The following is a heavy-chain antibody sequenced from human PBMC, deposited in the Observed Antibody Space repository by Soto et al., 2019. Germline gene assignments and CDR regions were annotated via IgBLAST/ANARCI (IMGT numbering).Heavy chain of an antibody. J-gene: IGHJ5*02. CDR3: AHRTTTVTWWFDP. Sequence: QITLKESGPTLAKPTQTLTLTCTSSGFSLTTSGVGVGWIRQPPVKALEWLALIYLDDDKRYSPSLKSRLTIATTSRKDQVVLTMTHIDPADTATYFSAHRTTTVTWWFDPWGQGTLVTVSS. D-gene: IGHD4-17*01. CDR1: GFSLTTSGVG. CDR2: IYLDDDK. V-gene: IGHV2-5*02.